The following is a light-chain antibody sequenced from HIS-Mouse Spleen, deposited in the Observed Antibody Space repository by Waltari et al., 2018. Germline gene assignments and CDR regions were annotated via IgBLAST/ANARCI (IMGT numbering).Light chain of an antibody. CDR2: EVS. V-gene: IGLV2-14*01. Sequence: QSALTQPASVSGSPGQSITISCTGTSSDVGGSNLVPRYQQHPGKAPKPMIYEVSNRPSGVSNRFSGSKSGNTASLTISGLQAEDEADYYCSSYTSSSTLAVFGGGTKLTVL. CDR1: SSDVGGSNL. CDR3: SSYTSSSTLAV. J-gene: IGLJ3*02.